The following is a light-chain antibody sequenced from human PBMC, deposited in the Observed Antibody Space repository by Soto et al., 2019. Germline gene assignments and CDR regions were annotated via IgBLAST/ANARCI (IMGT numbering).Light chain of an antibody. Sequence: EIVLTQSPGTLSLSPGERATLSCRASQSVTSSYLAWYQQKSGQAPRLLISGASSRATGIPDRCSGSGSGTDLPLTISRLEPEDFAVYYCQQYSTSRLTFGGGTKVEIK. CDR1: QSVTSSY. CDR2: GAS. J-gene: IGKJ4*01. V-gene: IGKV3-20*01. CDR3: QQYSTSRLT.